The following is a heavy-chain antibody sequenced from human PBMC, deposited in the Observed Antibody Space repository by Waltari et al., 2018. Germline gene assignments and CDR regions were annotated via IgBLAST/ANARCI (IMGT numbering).Heavy chain of an antibody. Sequence: EVQLVESGGGLVQPGGSLRLSCAVSGFTFSTYSMTWVRQAPGKGLEGVANIKQDGTEKYDVDSVKGRFSISRDNGKNLLYLHMNSLRADDTAVYYCARDEMHRTTWYHFWGQGTQVTVSS. D-gene: IGHD6-13*01. V-gene: IGHV3-7*04. CDR1: GFTFSTYS. CDR2: IKQDGTEK. CDR3: ARDEMHRTTWYHF. J-gene: IGHJ4*02.